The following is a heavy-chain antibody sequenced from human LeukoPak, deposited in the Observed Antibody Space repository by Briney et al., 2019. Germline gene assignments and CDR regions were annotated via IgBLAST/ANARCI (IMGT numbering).Heavy chain of an antibody. CDR2: NSDMGNS. J-gene: IGHJ4*02. CDR1: GGSISSFY. CDR3: AKVKYYYDSSGYHPFDY. V-gene: IGHV4-59*01. Sequence: SETLSLTCTVSGGSISSFYWTWIRQAPGKGLEWIGYNSDMGNSNYSPSLKSRVTISVDTSKNQFSLKLSSVTAADTAVYYCAKVKYYYDSSGYHPFDYWGQGTLVTVSS. D-gene: IGHD3-22*01.